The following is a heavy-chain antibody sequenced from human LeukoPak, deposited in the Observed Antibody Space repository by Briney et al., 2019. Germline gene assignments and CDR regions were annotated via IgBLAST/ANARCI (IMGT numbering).Heavy chain of an antibody. J-gene: IGHJ1*01. CDR3: ARARDGPFPEH. CDR1: GFTFDDYA. CDR2: ISWDGGST. D-gene: IGHD5-24*01. V-gene: IGHV3-43D*03. Sequence: GGSLRLSCAASGFTFDDYAMYWVRQAPGKGLEWVSLISWDGGSTYYADSVKGRFTISRDNSKNSLYLQMNSLRAEDTALYYCARARDGPFPEHWGQGTLVTVSS.